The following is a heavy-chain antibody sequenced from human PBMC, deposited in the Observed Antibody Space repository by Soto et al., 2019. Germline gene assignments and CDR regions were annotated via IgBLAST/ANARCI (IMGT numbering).Heavy chain of an antibody. V-gene: IGHV4-59*01. CDR2: IYYSGST. Sequence: PSETLSLTCTVSGGSISSYYWSWIWQPPGKGLEWIGYIYYSGSTNYNPSLKSRVTISVDTSKNQFSLKLSSVTAADTAVYYCARAPRFLEWLPSEFDPWGQGTLVTVSS. CDR1: GGSISSYY. J-gene: IGHJ5*02. D-gene: IGHD3-3*01. CDR3: ARAPRFLEWLPSEFDP.